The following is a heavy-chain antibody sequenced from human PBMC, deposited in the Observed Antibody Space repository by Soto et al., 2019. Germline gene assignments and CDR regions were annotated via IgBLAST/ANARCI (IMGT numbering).Heavy chain of an antibody. Sequence: EVQLLESGGGLIQPGGSLRLSCSASGFTFSNSAMSWVRQAPGKGLEWVSIISGSGGTTYYADSVKGRFTISRDNSKNTLNLQMNSLRADDTAVYYCAQLTSHWGQGTLVTVSS. CDR1: GFTFSNSA. J-gene: IGHJ1*01. CDR2: ISGSGGTT. V-gene: IGHV3-23*01. CDR3: AQLTSH.